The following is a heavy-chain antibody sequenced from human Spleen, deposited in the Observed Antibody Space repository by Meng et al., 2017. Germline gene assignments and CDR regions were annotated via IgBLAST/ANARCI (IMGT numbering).Heavy chain of an antibody. CDR1: GGSVSSANYY. V-gene: IGHV4-61*01. D-gene: IGHD6-13*01. CDR3: SSYLAAAEPPFDY. J-gene: IGHJ4*02. Sequence: SETLSLTCTVSGGSVSSANYYWSWIRQPPGKGLEHIGYVYYSGSTSYSGSTNYNPSLKSRVTTSVDASKNQFTLKLSSVTAADTAVYYCSSYLAAAEPPFDYWGQGTLVTVSS. CDR2: VYYSGSTSYSGST.